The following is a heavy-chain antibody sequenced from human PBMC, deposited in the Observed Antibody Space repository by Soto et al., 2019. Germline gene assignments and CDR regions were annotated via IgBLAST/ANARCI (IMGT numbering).Heavy chain of an antibody. V-gene: IGHV1-46*01. CDR3: ARGSRSHFDWTFTPDVDY. Sequence: ASVKVSCKASGYTFTSYYMHWVRQAPGQGLEWMGIINPSGGSTSYAQKFQGRVTMTRDTSTSTVYMELSSLRSEDTAVYYCARGSRSHFDWTFTPDVDYGGHGTLVTVS. CDR1: GYTFTSYY. CDR2: INPSGGST. J-gene: IGHJ4*01. D-gene: IGHD3-9*01.